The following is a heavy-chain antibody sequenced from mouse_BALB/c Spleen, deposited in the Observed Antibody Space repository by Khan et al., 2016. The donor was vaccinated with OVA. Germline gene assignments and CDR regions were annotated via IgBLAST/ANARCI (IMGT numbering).Heavy chain of an antibody. CDR3: ARVPTYITTALDY. CDR2: ITNGGGST. V-gene: IGHV5-12-2*01. Sequence: EVELVESGGGLVQPGGSLKLSCAASGFTFSSNTMSWVRQTPEKRLEWVAYITNGGGSTYYPDTVKGRFTISRDNAKNTLYLQMSSLKSEDTAMYYCARVPTYITTALDYGDQGTSVTASS. D-gene: IGHD1-2*01. J-gene: IGHJ4*01. CDR1: GFTFSSNT.